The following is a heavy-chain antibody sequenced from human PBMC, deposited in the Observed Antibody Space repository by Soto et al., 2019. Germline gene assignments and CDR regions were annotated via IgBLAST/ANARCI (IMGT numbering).Heavy chain of an antibody. CDR1: GFTFSKYA. Sequence: GGSLRLSCVASGFTFSKYAMSWVRQAPGKGLEWVSGISASGRDTYYADSVKDRFTISRDSFKNTLYLQMNSLRAEDTGTYYCAKGKTSGWYYFYYWGQGALFTVSS. V-gene: IGHV3-23*01. CDR3: AKGKTSGWYYFYY. D-gene: IGHD6-19*01. CDR2: ISASGRDT. J-gene: IGHJ4*02.